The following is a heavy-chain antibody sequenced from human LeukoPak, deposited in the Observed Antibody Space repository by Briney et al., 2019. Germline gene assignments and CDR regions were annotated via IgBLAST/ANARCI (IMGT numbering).Heavy chain of an antibody. CDR1: GASISSYY. J-gene: IGHJ6*02. V-gene: IGHV4-59*01. CDR2: IYNIGST. CDR3: ARVGVTPYYYYGMDV. D-gene: IGHD2-21*02. Sequence: SQTLSLTCTVSGASISSYYWSWIRQPPGKGLEWLGYIYNIGSTNYNPSLKSRVTISVDTSKNQFSLKLSSVTAADTAVYYCARVGVTPYYYYGMDVWGQGTTFTVSS.